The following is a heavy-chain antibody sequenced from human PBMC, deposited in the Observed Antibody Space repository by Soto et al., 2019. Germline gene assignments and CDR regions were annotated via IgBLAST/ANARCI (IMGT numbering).Heavy chain of an antibody. V-gene: IGHV4-39*01. J-gene: IGHJ6*02. CDR1: GGSMSSSSYY. D-gene: IGHD3-10*01. CDR2: IYYSGST. Sequence: SETLSLTCTVSGGSMSSSSYYWGWIRQPPGKGLEWIGSIYYSGSTYYNPSLKSRVTISVDTSKNQFSLKLSSVTAADTAVYYCASYTDYYGSGSRDYYYYGMDVWGQGTTVTVSS. CDR3: ASYTDYYGSGSRDYYYYGMDV.